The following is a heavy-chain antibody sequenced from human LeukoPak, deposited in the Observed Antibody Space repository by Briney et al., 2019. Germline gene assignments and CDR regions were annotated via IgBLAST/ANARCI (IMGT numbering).Heavy chain of an antibody. CDR2: IYRSGST. D-gene: IGHD6-19*01. V-gene: IGHV4-38-2*02. CDR1: GYSINSGYY. CDR3: AGGGIAVAGPMGAFDI. Sequence: SETLSLTCTVSGYSINSGYYWVWIRQPPGKGLEWIGSIYRSGSTNYNPSLKSRVTISVDTSKNQFSLKVSSVPAADTAVYYCAGGGIAVAGPMGAFDIWGQGTMVTVFS. J-gene: IGHJ3*02.